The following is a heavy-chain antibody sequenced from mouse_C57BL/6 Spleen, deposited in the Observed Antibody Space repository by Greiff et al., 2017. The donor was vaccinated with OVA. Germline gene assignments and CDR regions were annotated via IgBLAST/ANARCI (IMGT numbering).Heavy chain of an antibody. J-gene: IGHJ1*03. CDR2: IYPGAGAT. Sequence: VQLQQSGAELVKPGASVTISCKASGYAFSSYWMNWVKQRPGKGLEWLGQIYPGAGATNYNGKFKGTATLTADKSSRTAYMQLSSLTSEDSAVYFCARDYYGSSYGYFDVWGTGTTVTVSS. D-gene: IGHD1-1*01. CDR1: GYAFSSYW. V-gene: IGHV1-80*01. CDR3: ARDYYGSSYGYFDV.